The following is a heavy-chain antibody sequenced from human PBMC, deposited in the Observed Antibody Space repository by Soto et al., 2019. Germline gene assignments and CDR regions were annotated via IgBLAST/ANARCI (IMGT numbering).Heavy chain of an antibody. CDR2: IKSITDGGTA. J-gene: IGHJ4*02. CDR3: STGRSTYGLDS. Sequence: GGSLRLSCVASAFSFTNAWMSWVRQAPGKGLEWVGRIKSITDGGTADYAAPVKGRFTISRDDSNNTLYLQMDSLKTEDTAVYYCSTGRSTYGLDSWGQGTLVTVSS. CDR1: AFSFTNAW. D-gene: IGHD5-18*01. V-gene: IGHV3-15*01.